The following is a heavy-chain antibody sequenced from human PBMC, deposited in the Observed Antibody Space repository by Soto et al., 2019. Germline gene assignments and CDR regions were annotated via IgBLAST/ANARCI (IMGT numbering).Heavy chain of an antibody. CDR2: VYYTGTT. V-gene: IGHV4-61*01. D-gene: IGHD3-16*01. CDR3: ARGGIMWAQYLFTY. CDR1: NDSVDNTNYF. J-gene: IGHJ4*02. Sequence: PSETLSLTCTVSNDSVDNTNYFWSWIRQSPGKGLEWIGYVYYTGTTDYNPSFKSRVSMSIDTSKNQFSLKVNSLTAADTAVYFCARGGIMWAQYLFTYWGQRVPVTVSS.